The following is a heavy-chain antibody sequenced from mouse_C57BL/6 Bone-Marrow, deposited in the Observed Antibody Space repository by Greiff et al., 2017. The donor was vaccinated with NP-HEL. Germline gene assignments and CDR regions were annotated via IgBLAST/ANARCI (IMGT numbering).Heavy chain of an antibody. J-gene: IGHJ4*01. Sequence: QVHVKQSGAELVKPGASVKMSCKASGYTFTSYWITWVKQRPGQGLEWIGDIYPGSGSTNYNEKFKSKATLTVDTSSSTAYMQLSSLTSEDSAVYYCARGYGPPMDYWGQGTSVTVSS. CDR3: ARGYGPPMDY. D-gene: IGHD1-1*01. CDR1: GYTFTSYW. V-gene: IGHV1-55*01. CDR2: IYPGSGST.